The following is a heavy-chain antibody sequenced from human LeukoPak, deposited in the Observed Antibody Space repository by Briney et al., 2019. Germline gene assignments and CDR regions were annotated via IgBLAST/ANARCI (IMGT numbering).Heavy chain of an antibody. V-gene: IGHV3-23*01. CDR3: ARAGGSTVSHSDY. CDR2: ISGSGGST. J-gene: IGHJ4*02. D-gene: IGHD4-17*01. Sequence: QTGGSLRLSCAVTGFTFSSYVMSWVRQAPGKGLEWVSSISGSGGSTYYADSVKGRFTISRDNSKKTLYLQMNSLRADDTAVYYCARAGGSTVSHSDYWGQGTLVTVSS. CDR1: GFTFSSYV.